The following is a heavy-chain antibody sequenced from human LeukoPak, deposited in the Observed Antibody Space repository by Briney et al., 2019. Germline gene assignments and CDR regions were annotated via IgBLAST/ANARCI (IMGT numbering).Heavy chain of an antibody. D-gene: IGHD1-26*01. CDR3: ARDTKRSRARWENLGFDP. CDR2: ISAYNGNT. CDR1: GYTFTSYG. V-gene: IGHV1-18*01. J-gene: IGHJ5*02. Sequence: ASVKVSCKASGYTFTSYGISWVRQAPGQGLEWMGCISAYNGNTNYAQKLQGRVTMTTDTSTSTAYMELRSLRSDDTAVYYCARDTKRSRARWENLGFDPWGQGTLVTVSS.